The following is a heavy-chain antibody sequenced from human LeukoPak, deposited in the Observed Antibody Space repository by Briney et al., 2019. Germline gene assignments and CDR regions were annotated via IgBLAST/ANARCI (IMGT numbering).Heavy chain of an antibody. V-gene: IGHV3-53*04. Sequence: QPGGSLRLSCAASGFTVSSNYMSWVRQAPGKGLEWVSVIYSGGSTYYADSVKGRFTISRHNSKNTLYLQMNSLRAEDTAVHYCASLIIAAVGTNDAFDIWGQGTMVTVSS. CDR3: ASLIIAAVGTNDAFDI. D-gene: IGHD6-13*01. J-gene: IGHJ3*02. CDR1: GFTVSSNY. CDR2: IYSGGST.